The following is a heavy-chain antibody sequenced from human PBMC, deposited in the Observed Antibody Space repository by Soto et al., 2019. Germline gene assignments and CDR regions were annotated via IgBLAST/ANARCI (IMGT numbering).Heavy chain of an antibody. CDR1: GFSFSNSA. J-gene: IGHJ4*02. D-gene: IGHD3-3*01. CDR2: LGGSVHTT. CDR3: ARDISCFWSGYYHRGAVNY. Sequence: GGSLRLSCVASGFSFSNSAMSWVRQAPGRGLEWASTLGGSVHTTYYVDSVKGRFTISRDNAKNSLYLQMNSLRAEDTAVYYCARDISCFWSGYYHRGAVNYWGQGTLVTVSS. V-gene: IGHV3-23*01.